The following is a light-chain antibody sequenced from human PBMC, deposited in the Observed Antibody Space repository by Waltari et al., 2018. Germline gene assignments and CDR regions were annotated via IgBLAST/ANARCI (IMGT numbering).Light chain of an antibody. CDR2: YDS. CDR3: QVWDSASDHRGV. V-gene: IGLV3-21*04. CDR1: NIGSKS. J-gene: IGLJ3*02. Sequence: SYVLTQPPSVSVAPGQPAMLTCGGDNIGSKSVHWYQQKPGQARIVVISYDSDRPSGIPERLSGSNSGNMATLTSRRGEGGDEADYYGQVWDSASDHRGVFGGGTKLTVL.